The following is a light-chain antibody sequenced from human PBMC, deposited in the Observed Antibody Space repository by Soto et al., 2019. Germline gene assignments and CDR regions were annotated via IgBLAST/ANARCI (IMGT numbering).Light chain of an antibody. CDR1: QDIRNF. J-gene: IGKJ5*01. CDR3: LQYNSYPIT. Sequence: IQLTHSPPSLSLYLPACGHIXVRASQDIRNFLAWYQQKPGQAPKLLIYAASSLPSGVPSRFSGSGSGTEFTLTISSLQPEDFATYYCLQYNSYPITFGQGTRLEIK. CDR2: AAS. V-gene: IGKV1-17*01.